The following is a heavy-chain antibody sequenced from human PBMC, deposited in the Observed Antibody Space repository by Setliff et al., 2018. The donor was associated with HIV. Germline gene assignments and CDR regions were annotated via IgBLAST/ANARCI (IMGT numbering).Heavy chain of an antibody. J-gene: IGHJ2*01. CDR1: GDSIGDYY. Sequence: ETLSLTCTVSGDSIGDYYWNWIRQPAGKGLEWIGRVYASAYSNYNPSLKSRVTMSVDTSQNQFSLKLRSVNAADTAVYYGARDWVTRSNYYGSGSPWYFDFWGRGILVTVSS. CDR2: VYASAYS. D-gene: IGHD3-10*01. V-gene: IGHV4-4*07. CDR3: ARDWVTRSNYYGSGSPWYFDF.